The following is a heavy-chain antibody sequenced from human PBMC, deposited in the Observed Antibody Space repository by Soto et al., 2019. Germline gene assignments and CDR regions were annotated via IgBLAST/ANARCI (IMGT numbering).Heavy chain of an antibody. CDR3: AKDMVNANSVWDPFDI. Sequence: EVQLLESGGGLVQPGGSLRLSCAASGFTFRNFAMTWVRQAPGKRLEWVSTIGSVGGDTYYADSVKGRFTIYRDDSKNTLGLQMNSLRAEDTAIYFCAKDMVNANSVWDPFDIWGQGTMVTVSS. CDR1: GFTFRNFA. CDR2: IGSVGGDT. D-gene: IGHD2-8*01. J-gene: IGHJ3*02. V-gene: IGHV3-23*01.